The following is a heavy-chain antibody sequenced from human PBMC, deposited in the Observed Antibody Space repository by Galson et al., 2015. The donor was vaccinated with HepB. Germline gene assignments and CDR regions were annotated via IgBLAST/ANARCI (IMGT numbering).Heavy chain of an antibody. V-gene: IGHV3-21*01. D-gene: IGHD4-23*01. CDR2: ISSSSSYI. J-gene: IGHJ6*03. CDR3: ARVRGDGGNLDDYYYYYMDV. CDR1: GFTFSSYS. Sequence: SLRLSCAASGFTFSSYSMNWVRQAPGKGLEWVSSISSSSSYIYYADSVKGRFTISRDNAKNSLYLQMNSLRAEDTAVYYCARVRGDGGNLDDYYYYYMDVWGKGTTVTVSS.